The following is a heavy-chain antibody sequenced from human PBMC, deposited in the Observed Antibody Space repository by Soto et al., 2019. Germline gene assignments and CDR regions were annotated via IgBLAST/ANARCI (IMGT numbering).Heavy chain of an antibody. J-gene: IGHJ5*02. D-gene: IGHD3-10*01. CDR1: GGSISSSSYY. V-gene: IGHV4-39*01. CDR3: ARQYSRIGSGSYYKYNCFDP. CDR2: IYYSGST. Sequence: PSETLSLTCTVSGGSISSSSYYWGWIRQPPGKGLEWIGSIYYSGSTYYNPSLKSRVTISVDTSKNQFSLKLSSVTAADTAVYYCARQYSRIGSGSYYKYNCFDPWGQGTLVTVSS.